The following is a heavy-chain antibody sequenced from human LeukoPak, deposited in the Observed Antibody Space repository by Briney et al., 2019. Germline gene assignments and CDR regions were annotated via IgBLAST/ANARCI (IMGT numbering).Heavy chain of an antibody. CDR3: ARTFAARPFYYYYYMDV. Sequence: GGSLRLSCAASGFTFSSYWMSWVRQAPGKGLEWVANIKQDGSEKNYVDSVKGRFIISRDNAKNSLYLQMNSLRAEDTALYYCARTFAARPFYYYYYMDVWGKGTTVTVSS. CDR2: IKQDGSEK. V-gene: IGHV3-7*03. CDR1: GFTFSSYW. J-gene: IGHJ6*03. D-gene: IGHD6-6*01.